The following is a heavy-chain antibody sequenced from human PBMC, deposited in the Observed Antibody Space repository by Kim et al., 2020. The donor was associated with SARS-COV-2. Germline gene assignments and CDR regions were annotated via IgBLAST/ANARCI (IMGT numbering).Heavy chain of an antibody. CDR1: GFIFSSYA. CDR2: ISNNGGST. Sequence: GGSLRLSCSASGFIFSSYAIHWVRRPPGKGLEYVSAISNNGGSTYYADSVKGRFTISRDNSRDTLYLQMTSLRIEDTAVYYCGKPPGYYSDGSGYSAHWGQATLVTVS. J-gene: IGHJ1*01. CDR3: GKPPGYYSDGSGYSAH. V-gene: IGHV3-64D*09. D-gene: IGHD3-22*01.